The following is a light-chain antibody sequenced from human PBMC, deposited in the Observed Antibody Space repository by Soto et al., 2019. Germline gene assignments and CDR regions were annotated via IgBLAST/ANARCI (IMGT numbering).Light chain of an antibody. CDR1: SRDVGGYNY. Sequence: QSVLTQPPSASGSPGQSVTISCTGTSRDVGGYNYVSWYQQHPGKAPKLMIYDVSQRPSGVPDRFSGSKSGNTASLTVSGLQAEDEADYFCSSHAGSSAVFGTGTKVTVL. CDR2: DVS. J-gene: IGLJ1*01. V-gene: IGLV2-8*01. CDR3: SSHAGSSAV.